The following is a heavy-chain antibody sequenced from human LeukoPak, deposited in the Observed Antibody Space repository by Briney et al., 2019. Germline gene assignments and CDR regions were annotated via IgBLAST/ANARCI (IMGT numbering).Heavy chain of an antibody. J-gene: IGHJ4*02. CDR3: AGRRVLDASFDY. Sequence: GGSLRLSCAASGFTFSGSAMHWVRQASGKGLEWVGRIRSKANNYATAYAASVKGRFTISRDNSKNTLFLQMNRLRAEDTAVYYCAGRRVLDASFDYWGQGTLVTVSS. CDR1: GFTFSGSA. V-gene: IGHV3-73*01. CDR2: IRSKANNYAT. D-gene: IGHD3-16*01.